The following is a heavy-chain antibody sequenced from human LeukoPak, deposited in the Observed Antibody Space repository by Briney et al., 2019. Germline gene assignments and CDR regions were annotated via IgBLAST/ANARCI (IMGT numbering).Heavy chain of an antibody. D-gene: IGHD4-17*01. CDR2: INPNSGGT. V-gene: IGHV1-2*02. CDR3: ASRNDYGDYADY. Sequence: ASVKVSCKASGYTFTGYSIHWVRQAPGQGLEWMGWINPNSGGTNYAQKFQGRVTMTRDTSISTAYMELSRLRSDDTAVYYCASRNDYGDYADYWGQGTLVTVSS. CDR1: GYTFTGYS. J-gene: IGHJ4*02.